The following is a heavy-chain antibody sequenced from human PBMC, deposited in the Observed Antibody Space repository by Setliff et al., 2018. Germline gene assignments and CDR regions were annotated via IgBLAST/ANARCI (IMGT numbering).Heavy chain of an antibody. Sequence: GASVKVSCKASGYTFTSYAMHWVRQAPGQRLEWMGWMNPNSGNTGYAQGFTGRFVFSLDTSVSTVYLQISSLKAEDTAVYYCARERSYDYYYGMDVWGQGTTVTVSS. CDR1: GYTFTSYA. V-gene: IGHV7-4-1*02. CDR3: ARERSYDYYYGMDV. CDR2: MNPNSGNT. J-gene: IGHJ6*02. D-gene: IGHD1-26*01.